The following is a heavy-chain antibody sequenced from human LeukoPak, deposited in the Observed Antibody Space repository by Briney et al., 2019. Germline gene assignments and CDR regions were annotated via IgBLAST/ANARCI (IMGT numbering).Heavy chain of an antibody. CDR3: ARGAPDLLWFGEFPPLDY. CDR1: GGSISSSSYY. D-gene: IGHD3-10*01. J-gene: IGHJ4*02. CDR2: IYYSGST. V-gene: IGHV4-39*07. Sequence: SETLSLTCTVSGGSISSSSYYWGWIRQPPGKGREWIGSIYYSGSTYYNPSLKSRVTISVDTSKNQFSLKLSSVTAADTAVYYCARGAPDLLWFGEFPPLDYWGQGTLVTVSS.